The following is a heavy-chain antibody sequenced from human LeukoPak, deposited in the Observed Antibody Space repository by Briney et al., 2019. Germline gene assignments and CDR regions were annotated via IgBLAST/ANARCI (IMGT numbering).Heavy chain of an antibody. CDR3: ARGWLLHWFDP. V-gene: IGHV4-34*01. CDR1: GGSFSGYY. D-gene: IGHD5-24*01. Sequence: SETLSLTCAVYGGSFSGYYWSWIRQPPGKVLEWIGEINHSGSTNYNPSLKSRVTISVDTSKNQFSLKLSSVTAADTAVYYCARGWLLHWFDPWGQGTLVTVSS. J-gene: IGHJ5*02. CDR2: INHSGST.